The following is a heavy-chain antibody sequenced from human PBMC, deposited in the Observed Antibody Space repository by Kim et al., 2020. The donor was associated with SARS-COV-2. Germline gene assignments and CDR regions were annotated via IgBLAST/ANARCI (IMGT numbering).Heavy chain of an antibody. V-gene: IGHV4-59*01. CDR3: ARETVTHMDAFDI. J-gene: IGHJ3*02. CDR1: GGSISSYY. D-gene: IGHD4-17*01. CDR2: IYYSGST. Sequence: SETLSLTCTVSGGSISSYYWSWIRQPPGKGLEWIGYIYYSGSTNYNPSLKSRVTISVDTSKNQFSLKLSSVTAADTAVYYCARETVTHMDAFDIWGQGTMVTVSS.